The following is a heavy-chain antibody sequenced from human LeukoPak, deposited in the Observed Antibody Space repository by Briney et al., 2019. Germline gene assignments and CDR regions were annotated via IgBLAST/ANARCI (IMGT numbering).Heavy chain of an antibody. CDR2: IYTSGST. Sequence: SETLSLTCTVSGGSISSYYWSWIRQPPGKGLEWIGYIYTSGSTNYNPSLKSRVTISVDTSKNQFSLKLSSVTAADTAVYYCARLTSYYYYYMDVWGKGTTVTVSS. CDR3: ARLTSYYYYYMDV. V-gene: IGHV4-4*09. CDR1: GGSISSYY. J-gene: IGHJ6*03. D-gene: IGHD1-14*01.